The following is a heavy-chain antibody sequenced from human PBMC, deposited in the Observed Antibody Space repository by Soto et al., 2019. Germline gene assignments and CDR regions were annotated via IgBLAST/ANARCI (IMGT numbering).Heavy chain of an antibody. D-gene: IGHD3-16*01. CDR1: GDSITSGDYY. CDR3: ARVPSPFDFYYAMDV. CDR2: IFYSGST. Sequence: SETLSLTCTVSGDSITSGDYYWSWVRQPPWKGLEWIGYIFYSGSTYYKASLKSRVTISLDMSRNQFSLKLTSVTAADTAVYFCARVPSPFDFYYAMDVWGQGTTVTVSS. V-gene: IGHV4-30-4*01. J-gene: IGHJ6*02.